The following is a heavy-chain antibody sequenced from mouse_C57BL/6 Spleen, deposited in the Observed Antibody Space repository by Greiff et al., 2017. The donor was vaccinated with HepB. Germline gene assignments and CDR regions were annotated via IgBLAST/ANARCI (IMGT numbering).Heavy chain of an antibody. D-gene: IGHD3-2*02. V-gene: IGHV1-55*01. CDR1: GYTFTSYW. CDR3: ARGDSSGTRAMDY. CDR2: IYPGSGST. J-gene: IGHJ4*01. Sequence: QVQLQQPGAELVKPGASVKMSCKASGYTFTSYWLTWVKQRPGQGLEWIGDIYPGSGSTNYNEKFKSKATLTVDTSSSTAYMQLSSLTSEDSAVYYCARGDSSGTRAMDYWGQGTSVTVSS.